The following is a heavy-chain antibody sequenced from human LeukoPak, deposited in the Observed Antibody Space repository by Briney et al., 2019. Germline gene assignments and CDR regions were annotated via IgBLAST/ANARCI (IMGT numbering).Heavy chain of an antibody. CDR1: GFIFSNYG. D-gene: IGHD2-2*02. Sequence: QSGGSLRLSCAASGFIFSNYGIHWVRQPPGKGLEWVGVISYDGTNAEYADSVKGRFTISRDSSKNTVYLQMNSLRSEDTALYYCARGRTIPDYWGQGILVTVSS. CDR2: ISYDGTNA. J-gene: IGHJ4*02. V-gene: IGHV3-30*03. CDR3: ARGRTIPDY.